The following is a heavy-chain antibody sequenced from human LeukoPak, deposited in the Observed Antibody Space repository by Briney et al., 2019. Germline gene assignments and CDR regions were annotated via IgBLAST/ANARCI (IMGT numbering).Heavy chain of an antibody. CDR3: AKSFRLLYRSY. Sequence: GGSLRLSCAASGFTFSSYSMNWVRQAPGEGLEWVAFIRYDGSNKYYADSVKGRFTISRDNSKNTLYLQMNSLRAEDTAVYYCAKSFRLLYRSYWGQGTLVTVSS. D-gene: IGHD2-21*01. V-gene: IGHV3-30*02. J-gene: IGHJ4*02. CDR1: GFTFSSYS. CDR2: IRYDGSNK.